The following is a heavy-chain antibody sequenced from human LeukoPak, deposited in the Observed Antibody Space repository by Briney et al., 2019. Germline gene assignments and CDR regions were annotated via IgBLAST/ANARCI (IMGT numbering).Heavy chain of an antibody. V-gene: IGHV3-33*01. D-gene: IGHD1-26*01. Sequence: GGSLRLSCAASGFTFSSYGMNWVRQAPGKGLEWVAVIWYDGSNKDYADSVKGRFTISRDNSKNTLYLQMNSLRAEDTAVYYCVRGYSGLPYWGQGTLVTVSS. CDR1: GFTFSSYG. CDR2: IWYDGSNK. CDR3: VRGYSGLPY. J-gene: IGHJ4*02.